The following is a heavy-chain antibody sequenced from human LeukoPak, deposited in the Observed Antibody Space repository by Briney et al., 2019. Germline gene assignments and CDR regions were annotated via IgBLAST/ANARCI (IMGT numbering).Heavy chain of an antibody. J-gene: IGHJ4*02. D-gene: IGHD6-19*01. CDR2: ISGSGGST. CDR3: ATALIAVAGTRLDY. Sequence: GGSLRLSCAASGFTFSSYAMSWVRQAPGKGLEWVSAISGSGGSTYYADSVKGRFTISRDNSKNTLYLQMNSLRAEDTAVYYCATALIAVAGTRLDYWGQGTLVTVSS. V-gene: IGHV3-23*01. CDR1: GFTFSSYA.